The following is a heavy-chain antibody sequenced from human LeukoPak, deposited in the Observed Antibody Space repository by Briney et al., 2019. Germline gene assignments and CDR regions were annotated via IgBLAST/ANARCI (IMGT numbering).Heavy chain of an antibody. J-gene: IGHJ4*02. D-gene: IGHD6-19*01. V-gene: IGHV3-30*18. CDR3: GKVRLYTGSGWIPPFYY. Sequence: GGSLRLSYAASGVTFSSYVVHCVRHAPGKGLEWGAVISYDGSHTYCEDYVKDRFTICRDNSSTTLYPPLNTLRGEDTAVYYCGKVRLYTGSGWIPPFYYWGEGTLVTVS. CDR2: ISYDGSHT. CDR1: GVTFSSYV.